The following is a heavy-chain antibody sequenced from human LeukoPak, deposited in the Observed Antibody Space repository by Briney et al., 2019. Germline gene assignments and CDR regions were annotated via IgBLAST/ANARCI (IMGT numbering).Heavy chain of an antibody. V-gene: IGHV3-11*01. Sequence: PGGSVRLSCVASGFTFSDYYINWIRQAPGMGLEWIAYLSSGGSMIYYADSVKGRFAISRDNAKNSVYLQMNILRAEDTALYYCARKIYGSDNYIDYWGQGTLVTVSS. CDR3: ARKIYGSDNYIDY. CDR2: LSSGGSMI. CDR1: GFTFSDYY. J-gene: IGHJ4*02. D-gene: IGHD3-10*01.